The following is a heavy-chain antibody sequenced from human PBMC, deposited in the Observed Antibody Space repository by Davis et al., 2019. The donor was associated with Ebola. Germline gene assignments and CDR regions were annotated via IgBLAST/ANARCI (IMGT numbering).Heavy chain of an antibody. Sequence: GESLKISCAASGFTFSSYAMSWVRQAPGKGLEWVSAISGSGGSTYYADSVKGRFTISRDNSKNTLYLQMNSLRAEDTAVYYCARDRGTQGGTLYYYYGMDVWGQGTTVTVSS. J-gene: IGHJ6*02. CDR2: ISGSGGST. D-gene: IGHD2-15*01. V-gene: IGHV3-23*01. CDR3: ARDRGTQGGTLYYYYGMDV. CDR1: GFTFSSYA.